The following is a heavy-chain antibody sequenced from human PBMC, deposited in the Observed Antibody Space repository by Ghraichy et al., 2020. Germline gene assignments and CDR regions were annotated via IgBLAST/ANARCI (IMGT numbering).Heavy chain of an antibody. J-gene: IGHJ5*02. CDR3: AKNVENTPWGRFDP. CDR1: GFLFSTKS. V-gene: IGHV3-23*01. CDR2: ISDRGSYT. D-gene: IGHD3-16*01. Sequence: GGSLRLSCEASGFLFSTKSLSWVRQAPGKGLEWVSGISDRGSYTHYADSVKGRFTISRDNSKNTMYLQMNSLRAEDTDIYHCAKNVENTPWGRFDPWGQGTLVIVS.